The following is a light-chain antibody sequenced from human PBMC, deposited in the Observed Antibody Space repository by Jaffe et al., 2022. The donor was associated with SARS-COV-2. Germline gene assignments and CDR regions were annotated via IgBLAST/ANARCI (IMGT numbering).Light chain of an antibody. CDR3: QQYNSFPWT. CDR2: KAS. V-gene: IGKV1-5*03. CDR1: QSISSW. J-gene: IGKJ1*01. Sequence: DIQMTQSPSTLSASVGDRVTITCRASQSISSWLAWYQQKPGKAPKLLIYKASSLESGVPSRFSGSGSGTEFTLTISSLQPDDSANYYCQQYNSFPWTFGQGTKVEIK.